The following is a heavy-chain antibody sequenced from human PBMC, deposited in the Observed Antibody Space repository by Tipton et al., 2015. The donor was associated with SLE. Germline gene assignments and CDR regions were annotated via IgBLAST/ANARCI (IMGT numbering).Heavy chain of an antibody. J-gene: IGHJ4*02. CDR1: GGSISSGDYY. CDR3: ARVGGWTYYFDY. D-gene: IGHD6-19*01. CDR2: IYYSGST. V-gene: IGHV4-30-4*01. Sequence: TLSLTCTVSGGSISSGDYYWSWIRQPPGKGLEWIGYIYYSGSTYYNPSLKSRVTISVDTSKNQFSLKLSSVTAADTAVYYCARVGGWTYYFDYWGQGTLVTVSS.